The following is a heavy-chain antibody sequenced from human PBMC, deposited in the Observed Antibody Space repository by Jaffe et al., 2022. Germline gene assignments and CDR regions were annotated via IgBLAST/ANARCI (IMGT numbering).Heavy chain of an antibody. Sequence: QVQLQESGPGLVKPSETLSLTCAVSGYSISSGYYWGWIRQPPGKGLEWIGSIYHSGSTYYNPSLKSRVTISVDTSKNQFSLKVSSVTAADTAVYYCARRGTTVDYMDVWGKGTTVTVSS. D-gene: IGHD4-17*01. CDR2: IYHSGST. V-gene: IGHV4-38-2*01. CDR1: GYSISSGYY. J-gene: IGHJ6*03. CDR3: ARRGTTVDYMDV.